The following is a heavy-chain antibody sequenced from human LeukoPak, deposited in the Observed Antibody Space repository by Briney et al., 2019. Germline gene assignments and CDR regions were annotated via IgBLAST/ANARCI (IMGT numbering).Heavy chain of an antibody. Sequence: GGSLRLSCAASGFTFSSYSMNWVRQAPGKGLEWVSSISSSSSYIYYADSVKGRFTISRDNAKNSLYQQMNSLRAEDTAVYYCARDEAIVVVIPFDIWGQGTMVTVSS. CDR3: ARDEAIVVVIPFDI. V-gene: IGHV3-21*01. J-gene: IGHJ3*02. CDR2: ISSSSSYI. CDR1: GFTFSSYS. D-gene: IGHD3-22*01.